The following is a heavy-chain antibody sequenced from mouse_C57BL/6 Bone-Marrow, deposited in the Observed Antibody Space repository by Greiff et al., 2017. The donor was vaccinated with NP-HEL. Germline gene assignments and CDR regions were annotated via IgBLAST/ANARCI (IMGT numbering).Heavy chain of an antibody. D-gene: IGHD2-2*01. CDR1: GFSLTSYG. CDR2: IWSGGST. J-gene: IGHJ1*03. Sequence: QVQLQQSGPGLVQPSQSLSITCTVSGFSLTSYGVHWVRQSPGKGLEWLGVIWSGGSTDYNAAFISRLGISKDNSKSQVFFKMNSLQADDTAIYYCARRGEMKTKWLRRGDWYFDVWGTGTTVTVSS. V-gene: IGHV2-2*01. CDR3: ARRGEMKTKWLRRGDWYFDV.